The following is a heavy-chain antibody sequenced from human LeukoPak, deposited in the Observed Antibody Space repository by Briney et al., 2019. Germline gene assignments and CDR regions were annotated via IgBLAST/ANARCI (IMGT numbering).Heavy chain of an antibody. J-gene: IGHJ6*02. Sequence: PSETLSLTCTVSGGSISSYYWSWIRQPAGKGLEWIGRIYTSGSTNYNPSLKSRVTISVDTSKNQFSLKLSSVTAADTAVYYCARGRDGVDILTGFYYYYGMDVWGQGTTVTVSS. V-gene: IGHV4-4*07. D-gene: IGHD3-9*01. CDR1: GGSISSYY. CDR3: ARGRDGVDILTGFYYYYGMDV. CDR2: IYTSGST.